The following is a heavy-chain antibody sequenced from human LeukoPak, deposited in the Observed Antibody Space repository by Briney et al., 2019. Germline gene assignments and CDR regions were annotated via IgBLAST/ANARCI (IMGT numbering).Heavy chain of an antibody. V-gene: IGHV1-18*01. CDR1: GYTFSSNG. CDR3: ARDYYDSSGYFSNAFDF. J-gene: IGHJ3*01. Sequence: ASVKVSCKASGYTFSSNGISWVRQAPGQGLEWMGWISAYNGNTNYAQKFQGRVTMTTDTSTSTAYMELRSLRSDDTAVYYCARDYYDSSGYFSNAFDFWGQGTMVTVSS. D-gene: IGHD3-22*01. CDR2: ISAYNGNT.